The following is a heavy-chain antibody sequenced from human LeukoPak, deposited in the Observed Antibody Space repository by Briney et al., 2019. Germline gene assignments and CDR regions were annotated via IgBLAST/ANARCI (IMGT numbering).Heavy chain of an antibody. J-gene: IGHJ5*02. Sequence: SETLSLTCTVSGAPMSTYFWSWIRQSPGKGLEWIGYIYSSGSTKYNPSLKSRVTISVDASKNQFALTLRSLTAADTAVYYCARDVWSGSVGFDPWGQGTLVTVSS. V-gene: IGHV4-59*01. CDR3: ARDVWSGSVGFDP. CDR1: GAPMSTYF. CDR2: IYSSGST. D-gene: IGHD3-3*01.